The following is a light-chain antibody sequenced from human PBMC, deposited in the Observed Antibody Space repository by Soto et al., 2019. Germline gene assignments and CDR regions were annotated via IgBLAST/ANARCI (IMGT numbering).Light chain of an antibody. Sequence: EIVLPQSPATLSLSPGERATLSCRASQSVSSYLACYQQKPGQAPRLLIYDASNRDTGIPDRFSGSGSGTDFTLTISSLEPEDFEVYYCQQRSNWPPKFTFGPGTKVDIK. J-gene: IGKJ3*01. V-gene: IGKV3-11*01. CDR2: DAS. CDR3: QQRSNWPPKFT. CDR1: QSVSSY.